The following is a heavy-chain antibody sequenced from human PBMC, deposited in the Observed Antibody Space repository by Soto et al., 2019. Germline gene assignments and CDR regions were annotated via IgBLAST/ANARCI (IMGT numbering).Heavy chain of an antibody. Sequence: EVQLVESGGGLVQPGGSLRLSCAVSGFTFSNHWMHWVRQVPGKGLVWVSRIKNDGSSTSYADSVKGRFTISRDNAKNTLYPQMNSLRAEDTAVYYCATRDWLDAWGQGTLVIVSS. CDR2: IKNDGSST. CDR3: ATRDWLDA. CDR1: GFTFSNHW. V-gene: IGHV3-74*01. J-gene: IGHJ5*02.